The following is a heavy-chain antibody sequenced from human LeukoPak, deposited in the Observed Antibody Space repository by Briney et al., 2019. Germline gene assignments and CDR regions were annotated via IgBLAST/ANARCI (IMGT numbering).Heavy chain of an antibody. CDR1: GYTLTELS. CDR3: ALRDGGYYYVFGY. D-gene: IGHD3-22*01. V-gene: IGHV1-24*01. Sequence: ASVKVSCKVSGYTLTELSMHWVRQAPGKGLEWMGGFDPEDGETIYAQKFQGRVTMIEDTSTDTAYMELSSLRSEDTAVYYCALRDGGYYYVFGYWGQGTLVTVSS. CDR2: FDPEDGET. J-gene: IGHJ4*02.